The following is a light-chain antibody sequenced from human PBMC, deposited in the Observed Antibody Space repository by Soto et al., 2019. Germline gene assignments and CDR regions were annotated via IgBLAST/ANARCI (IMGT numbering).Light chain of an antibody. Sequence: EIVLTQSPGTLSLSQGERAILSCSASQSVSSTFLAWYQQKPGQAPRLLIYGASSRATGIPDRFSGGGSGTDFTLTISRLEPEDFAVFYCLQYGSSPFTFGPGTKVDI. CDR1: QSVSSTF. CDR2: GAS. V-gene: IGKV3-20*01. CDR3: LQYGSSPFT. J-gene: IGKJ3*01.